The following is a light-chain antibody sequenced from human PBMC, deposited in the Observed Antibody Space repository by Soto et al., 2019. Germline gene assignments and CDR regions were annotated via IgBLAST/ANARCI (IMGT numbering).Light chain of an antibody. CDR3: QQYDNLPIT. CDR1: QDISNY. V-gene: IGKV1-33*01. Sequence: DIQMTQSPSSLSASVGDRVTITCQASQDISNYLNWYQQKPGKAPKLLIYDASNLETGVPSRFSGSGSGTDFTFTISSLQPEDIATYCCQQYDNLPITFGQWKRLEIK. J-gene: IGKJ5*01. CDR2: DAS.